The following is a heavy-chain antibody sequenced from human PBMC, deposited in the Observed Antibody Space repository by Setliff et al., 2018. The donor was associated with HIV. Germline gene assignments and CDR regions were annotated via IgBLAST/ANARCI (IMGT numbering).Heavy chain of an antibody. CDR1: SGSISSYD. Sequence: TLSLTCTVSSGSISSYDWTWIRQPPGKGREGIGYIYYSGSTNYNPSLKSRVTISVDTSKNQFSLKLSSVTAADTAVYYCSRDRYYYDSSGYSGAFDIWGQGTMVTVSS. J-gene: IGHJ3*02. CDR3: SRDRYYYDSSGYSGAFDI. CDR2: IYYSGST. D-gene: IGHD3-22*01. V-gene: IGHV4-59*01.